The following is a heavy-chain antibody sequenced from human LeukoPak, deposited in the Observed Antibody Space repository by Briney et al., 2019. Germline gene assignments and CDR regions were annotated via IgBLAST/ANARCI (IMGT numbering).Heavy chain of an antibody. D-gene: IGHD3-9*01. CDR2: ISYEGSNK. Sequence: GGSLRLSCAASGFTFSSYGMHWVRQAPGKGLEWVAVISYEGSNKYYADSVKGRFTISRDNSKNTLYLQMNSLRAEDTAVYYCAKDHRLRYFDYWGQGTLVTVSS. J-gene: IGHJ4*02. CDR3: AKDHRLRYFDY. CDR1: GFTFSSYG. V-gene: IGHV3-30*18.